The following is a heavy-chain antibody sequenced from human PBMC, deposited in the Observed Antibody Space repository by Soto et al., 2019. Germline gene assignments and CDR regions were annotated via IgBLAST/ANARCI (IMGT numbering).Heavy chain of an antibody. Sequence: QVQLVQSGAEVKKPGASGKVSCKASGYTFTSYNIHWVRQAPGQGLEWVGMINPRGFFTTYAQKFRGRVTMTGDTSTSVVYMELTNLRAEDTAMYYCAIAAGRFGELFWFDTWGQGTLVAVSS. J-gene: IGHJ5*02. D-gene: IGHD3-10*01. CDR1: GYTFTSYN. CDR3: AIAAGRFGELFWFDT. CDR2: INPRGFFT. V-gene: IGHV1-46*01.